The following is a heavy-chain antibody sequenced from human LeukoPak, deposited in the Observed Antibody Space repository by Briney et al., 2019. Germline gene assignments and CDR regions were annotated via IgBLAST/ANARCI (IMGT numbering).Heavy chain of an antibody. V-gene: IGHV3-33*01. Sequence: GGSLRLSCAASGFTFSSYGMDWVRQAPGKGLEWVAVIWYDGSNKYYADSVKGRFTISRDNCKNTLYLQMNSLRAEDTAVYYCAARSYYYDSSGYFSPYGPPDCWGQGTLVTVSS. D-gene: IGHD3-22*01. CDR3: AARSYYYDSSGYFSPYGPPDC. CDR2: IWYDGSNK. J-gene: IGHJ4*02. CDR1: GFTFSSYG.